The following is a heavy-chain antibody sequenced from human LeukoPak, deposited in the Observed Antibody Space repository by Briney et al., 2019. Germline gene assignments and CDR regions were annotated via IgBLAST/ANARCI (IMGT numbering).Heavy chain of an antibody. J-gene: IGHJ6*02. D-gene: IGHD2-2*02. CDR2: ISAYNGNT. CDR1: GYTFTTHD. Sequence: ASVKVSCKASGYTFTTHDINWVRQAPGQGLEWMGWISAYNGNTKYAQNLQGRVTMTTDISTSTAYMELRSLRSDDTAVYYCARPGADCGSAGCYTYPYYGLDVWGQGTTVTVSS. V-gene: IGHV1-18*01. CDR3: ARPGADCGSAGCYTYPYYGLDV.